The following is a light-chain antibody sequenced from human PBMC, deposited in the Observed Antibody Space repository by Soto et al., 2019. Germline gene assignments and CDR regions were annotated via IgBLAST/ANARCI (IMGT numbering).Light chain of an antibody. CDR1: SSDVGGYNY. CDR2: EVS. V-gene: IGLV2-8*01. J-gene: IGLJ2*01. CDR3: SSYAGSNNLV. Sequence: QSALTQPPSASGSPGQSVTISCTGTSSDVGGYNYVSWYQQPPGKAPKLMIYEVSKRPSGVPDRFSGSRSGNTASLTVSGLQAEDEADYYCSSYAGSNNLVFGGGTKLTGL.